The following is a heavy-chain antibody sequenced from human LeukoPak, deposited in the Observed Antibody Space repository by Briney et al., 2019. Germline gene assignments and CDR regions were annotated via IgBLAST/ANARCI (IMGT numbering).Heavy chain of an antibody. D-gene: IGHD2-15*01. J-gene: IGHJ4*02. CDR1: GYTFASYG. V-gene: IGHV1-18*01. Sequence: GASVKVSCKASGYTFASYGISWVRQAPGQGLEWMGWISAYNGNTNYAQKLQGRVTMTTDTSTSTAYMELRSLRSDDTAVYYCARSTCGGSCYSRDYWGQGTLVTVSS. CDR3: ARSTCGGSCYSRDY. CDR2: ISAYNGNT.